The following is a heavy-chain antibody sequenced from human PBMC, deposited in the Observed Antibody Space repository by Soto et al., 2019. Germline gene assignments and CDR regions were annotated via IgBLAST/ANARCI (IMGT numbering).Heavy chain of an antibody. CDR1: ELTFSNSE. D-gene: IGHD3-3*01. Sequence: GDSLRLSCADSELTFSNSEMHWVRQAPGKGLEWLSYISRSGSVIYYADSVKGRFTISRDNAKNLLYLQMNSLRAEDTAVYFCASVTLRFSYRIDLWGQGTTVTVSS. J-gene: IGHJ6*02. CDR3: ASVTLRFSYRIDL. V-gene: IGHV3-48*03. CDR2: ISRSGSVI.